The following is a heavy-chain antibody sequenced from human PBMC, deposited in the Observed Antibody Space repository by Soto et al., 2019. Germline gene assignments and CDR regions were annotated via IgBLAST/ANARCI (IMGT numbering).Heavy chain of an antibody. CDR1: GFTFNYYW. CDR2: IQSDGSSP. V-gene: IGHV3-74*01. Sequence: EVQLVESGGGLVQPGGSLRLSCVASGFTFNYYWMHWVRQAPGKGLVWVSRIQSDGSSPDYVDSVKGRFTISGDNAKNTLYLQMNNLRAEDTAVYYCARGGDPDYWGQGTLVTVSS. D-gene: IGHD2-21*02. CDR3: ARGGDPDY. J-gene: IGHJ4*02.